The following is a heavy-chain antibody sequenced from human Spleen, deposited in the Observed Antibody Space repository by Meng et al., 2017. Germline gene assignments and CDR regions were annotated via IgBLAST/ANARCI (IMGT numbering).Heavy chain of an antibody. D-gene: IGHD3-10*01. CDR1: FTEYY. J-gene: IGHJ5*02. V-gene: IGHV1-2*06. Sequence: FTEYYMDWVRQAPGQGLEWMGRINPNSGGSNYAQKFQGRVTMTRDTSISTAYMELSRLRSDDTAVYYCARDLTRGAMVRGVINWFDPWGQGTLVTVSS. CDR2: INPNSGGS. CDR3: ARDLTRGAMVRGVINWFDP.